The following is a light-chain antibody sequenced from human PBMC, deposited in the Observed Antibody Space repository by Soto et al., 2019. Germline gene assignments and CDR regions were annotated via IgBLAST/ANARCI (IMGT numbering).Light chain of an antibody. CDR1: QGIKDY. J-gene: IGKJ1*01. CDR3: QQRSKWRT. V-gene: IGKV3D-11*01. CDR2: GAS. Sequence: IGMTQPPPTLSVTPGERATLSFTARQGIKDYEACFQQKPGQAPRLLNYGASTRATGIPARFSGSGFGTDYTLTISSLEPEDFAVYYCQQRSKWRTFGQGTMVDVK.